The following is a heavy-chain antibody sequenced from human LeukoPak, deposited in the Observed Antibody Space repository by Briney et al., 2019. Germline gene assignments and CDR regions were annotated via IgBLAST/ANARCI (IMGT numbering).Heavy chain of an antibody. CDR2: ISSNGGST. Sequence: GGSLRLSCSASGFTFSSYAMHWVRQAPGKGLEYVSAISSNGGSTYFADSVKGRFTISRDNSKNTLYLQMSSLRAEDTAVYYCVNLAVAGTDYWGKGTLVTVSS. CDR1: GFTFSSYA. V-gene: IGHV3-64D*06. J-gene: IGHJ4*02. CDR3: VNLAVAGTDY. D-gene: IGHD6-19*01.